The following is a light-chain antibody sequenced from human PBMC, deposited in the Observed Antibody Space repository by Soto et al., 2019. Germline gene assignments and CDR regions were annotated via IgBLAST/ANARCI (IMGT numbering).Light chain of an antibody. J-gene: IGLJ1*01. Sequence: QSVLTQPPSVSGAPGQRVTISCTGSSSNIGAGYDVHWYQQLPGTAPKLLIYGNTNRPTGLTDRFSGSRSVTSASLAITGLQAEDDAVYYCLSNVSSLNXSSVVGTGTKVXV. V-gene: IGLV1-40*01. CDR3: LSNVSSLNXSSV. CDR1: SSNIGAGYD. CDR2: GNT.